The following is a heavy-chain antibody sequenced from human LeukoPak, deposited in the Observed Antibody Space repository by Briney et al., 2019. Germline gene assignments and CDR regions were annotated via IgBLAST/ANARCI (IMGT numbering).Heavy chain of an antibody. Sequence: VASVKVSCKASGYTFTSYDINWVRQATGQGLEWMGWISAYNGNTNYAQKLQGRVTMTTDTSTSTAYMELRSLRSDDTAVYYCARAGITGTTPFDYWGQGTLVTVSS. CDR2: ISAYNGNT. CDR3: ARAGITGTTPFDY. CDR1: GYTFTSYD. V-gene: IGHV1-18*01. J-gene: IGHJ4*02. D-gene: IGHD1-7*01.